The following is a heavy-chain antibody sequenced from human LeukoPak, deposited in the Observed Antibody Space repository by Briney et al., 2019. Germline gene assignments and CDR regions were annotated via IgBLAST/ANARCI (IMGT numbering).Heavy chain of an antibody. Sequence: GGSLRLSCAASGFTFSSYGMHWVRQAPGKGLEWVAVVSYDGSNKYYVDSVKGRFTISRDNSKNTLYLQMNSLRAEYTAVYYCASDREPSRILLVADYWGQGTLVTVSS. CDR1: GFTFSSYG. CDR3: ASDREPSRILLVADY. CDR2: VSYDGSNK. D-gene: IGHD2-8*01. V-gene: IGHV3-30*03. J-gene: IGHJ4*02.